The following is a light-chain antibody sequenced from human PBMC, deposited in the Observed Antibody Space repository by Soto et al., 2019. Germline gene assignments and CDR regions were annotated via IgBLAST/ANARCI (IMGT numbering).Light chain of an antibody. CDR2: DAS. CDR3: QQYNNWPQT. CDR1: QSVRIY. Sequence: EIVLTQSPATLSLSPGERATLSCRARQSVRIYLGWYQHKPGQAPRLLIYDASNRATGIPARFSGSGSGTDFTLIISSLQSEDFAVYYCQQYNNWPQTFGQGTKVDIK. V-gene: IGKV3-11*01. J-gene: IGKJ1*01.